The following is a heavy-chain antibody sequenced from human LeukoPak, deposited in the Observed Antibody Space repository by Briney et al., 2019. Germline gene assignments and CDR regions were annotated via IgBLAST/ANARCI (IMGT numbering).Heavy chain of an antibody. V-gene: IGHV1-69*06. J-gene: IGHJ6*03. D-gene: IGHD1-26*01. Sequence: ASVKVSCKASGGTFSSYAISWVRQAPGQGLEWMGGIIPIFGTANYAQKFQGRVTITADKSTSTAYMELSSLRSEDTAVYYCARDKWGLLGLYYYYYMDVWGKGTTVTVSS. CDR3: ARDKWGLLGLYYYYYMDV. CDR1: GGTFSSYA. CDR2: IIPIFGTA.